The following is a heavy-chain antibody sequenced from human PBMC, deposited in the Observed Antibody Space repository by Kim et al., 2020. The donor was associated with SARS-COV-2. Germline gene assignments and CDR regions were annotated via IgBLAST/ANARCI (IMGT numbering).Heavy chain of an antibody. J-gene: IGHJ4*02. CDR3: AKTLVAYDYVWGSYRYTVPYYFDY. CDR1: GFTFSSYA. V-gene: IGHV3-23*01. D-gene: IGHD3-16*02. Sequence: GGSLRLSCAASGFTFSSYAMSWVRQAPGKGLEWVSAISGSGGSTYYADSVKGRFTISRDNSKNTLYLQMNSLRAEDTAVYYCAKTLVAYDYVWGSYRYTVPYYFDYWGQGTLVTVSS. CDR2: ISGSGGST.